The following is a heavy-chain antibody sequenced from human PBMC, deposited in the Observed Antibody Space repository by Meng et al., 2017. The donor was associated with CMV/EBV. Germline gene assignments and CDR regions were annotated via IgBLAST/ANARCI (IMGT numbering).Heavy chain of an antibody. Sequence: SETLSLTCAVYGGSFSGYYWSWIRQSPGKGLEWIGEINHSGSTNYNPSLKSRVTISVDTSKNQFSLKLSSVTATDTAVYYCARVSRPLWVITLGGYFDYWGQGTLVTVSS. V-gene: IGHV4-34*01. D-gene: IGHD3-22*01. CDR3: ARVSRPLWVITLGGYFDY. J-gene: IGHJ4*02. CDR2: INHSGST. CDR1: GGSFSGYY.